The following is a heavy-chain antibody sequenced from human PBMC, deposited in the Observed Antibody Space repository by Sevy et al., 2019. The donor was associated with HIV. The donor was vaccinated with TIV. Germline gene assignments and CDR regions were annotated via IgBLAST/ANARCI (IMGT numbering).Heavy chain of an antibody. J-gene: IGHJ6*02. D-gene: IGHD3-10*01. CDR2: IKSKTDGGTT. V-gene: IGHV3-15*01. CDR3: TTGRGGLLWFGELSQNYYYGMDV. CDR1: GFTFSNAW. Sequence: GGSLRLSCAASGFTFSNAWMSWVRQAPGKGLEWVGRIKSKTDGGTTDNAAPVKGRFTITRDDSKNTLYLQMNCLKTEETAVYYCTTGRGGLLWFGELSQNYYYGMDVWGQGTTVTVSS.